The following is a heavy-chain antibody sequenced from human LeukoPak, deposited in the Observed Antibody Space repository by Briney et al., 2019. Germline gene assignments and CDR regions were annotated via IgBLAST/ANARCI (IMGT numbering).Heavy chain of an antibody. Sequence: GGSLRLSCAASGFTVSTNYMSWVRQAPGKGLEWVSVIYSGGSTFYAYSVKGRFTISRDNSKNTVYLQMNSLRVEDTAVYYCARLLGSIYYDSSGYSGYYYYYMDVWGKGTTVTISS. CDR3: ARLLGSIYYDSSGYSGYYYYYMDV. D-gene: IGHD3-22*01. CDR2: IYSGGST. V-gene: IGHV3-53*01. CDR1: GFTVSTNY. J-gene: IGHJ6*03.